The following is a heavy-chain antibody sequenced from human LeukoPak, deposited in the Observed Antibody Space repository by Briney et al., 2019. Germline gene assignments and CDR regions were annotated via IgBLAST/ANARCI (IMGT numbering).Heavy chain of an antibody. CDR2: ISAYNGNT. D-gene: IGHD2-2*01. CDR3: ATDPGETVPAAKGPRGDYCYGMDV. Sequence: ASVKVSCKASGYTFTSSGISWVRQAPGQGLEWMGWISAYNGNTNYAQKLQGRVTLTTDTSTSTAYMELRSLRSDDTAVYYCATDPGETVPAAKGPRGDYCYGMDVWGQGTTVTVSS. V-gene: IGHV1-18*01. J-gene: IGHJ6*02. CDR1: GYTFTSSG.